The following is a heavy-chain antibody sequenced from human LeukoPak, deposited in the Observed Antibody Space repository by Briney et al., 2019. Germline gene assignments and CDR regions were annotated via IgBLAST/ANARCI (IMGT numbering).Heavy chain of an antibody. D-gene: IGHD3-22*01. Sequence: SETLSLTCSVSGYSISSAYYWGWIRQPPGKGLEWIGTMYHSGSTNYNPSLKSRVTISVDTSKNQFSLKLSSVTAADTAVYYCARGPNAYYYDSTGYYFYWGQGTLVTVSS. J-gene: IGHJ4*02. V-gene: IGHV4-38-2*02. CDR3: ARGPNAYYYDSTGYYFY. CDR1: GYSISSAYY. CDR2: MYHSGST.